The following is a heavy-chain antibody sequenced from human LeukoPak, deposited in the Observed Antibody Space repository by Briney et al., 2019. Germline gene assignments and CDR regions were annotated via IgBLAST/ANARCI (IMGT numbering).Heavy chain of an antibody. CDR1: GFMFSGYW. Sequence: GGSLRLSCAASGFMFSGYWMHWVRQGPEKGLELVSRIDNDGNGIIYADSVKGRFTTSRDNAKNTLYLQMSSLRVEDTAVYYFATGGGWEPGSCVVTHIDVWGKGTTVTVSS. V-gene: IGHV3-74*01. J-gene: IGHJ6*03. D-gene: IGHD1-26*01. CDR3: ATGGGWEPGSCVVTHIDV. CDR2: IDNDGNGI.